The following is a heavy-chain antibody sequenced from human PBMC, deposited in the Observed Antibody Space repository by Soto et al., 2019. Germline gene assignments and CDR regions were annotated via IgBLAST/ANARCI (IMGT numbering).Heavy chain of an antibody. D-gene: IGHD6-19*01. V-gene: IGHV3-21*01. CDR1: GFTFSSYS. Sequence: EVQLVESGGGLVKPGGSLRLSCAASGFTFSSYSMNWVRQAPGKGLEWVSSISSSSSYIYYADSVKGRFTISRDNAKNSLYLQMNSLRAEDTAVYYCARDRKWLVAGDAFDIWGQGTMVTVSS. CDR2: ISSSSSYI. J-gene: IGHJ3*02. CDR3: ARDRKWLVAGDAFDI.